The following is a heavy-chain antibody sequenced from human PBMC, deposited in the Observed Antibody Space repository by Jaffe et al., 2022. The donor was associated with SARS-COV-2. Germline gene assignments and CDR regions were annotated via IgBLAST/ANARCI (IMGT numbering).Heavy chain of an antibody. Sequence: QVQLVQSGSELKRPGASVKVSCKASGYRFASYPMNWVRQAPGQGLEWMGWINTNTGNPTYAQGFAGRFVFSLDTSVTTTYLQISSLRPEDTAVYYCVRGSGKDVWGKGTTVTVSS. CDR3: VRGSGKDV. J-gene: IGHJ6*04. CDR1: GYRFASYP. CDR2: INTNTGNP. V-gene: IGHV7-4-1*02.